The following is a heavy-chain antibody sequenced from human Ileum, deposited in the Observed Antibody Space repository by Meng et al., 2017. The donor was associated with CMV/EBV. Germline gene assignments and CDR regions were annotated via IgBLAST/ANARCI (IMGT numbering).Heavy chain of an antibody. V-gene: IGHV7-4-1*02. Sequence: GIISVRLAPVHLLGWVCCVTPNTGNPTYAPDFTRRFVFSLDPSVSTTYLQINSPTPEDSALYYCTRGDGDHSSKFDYWGQGTLVTVSS. J-gene: IGHJ4*02. CDR1: G. CDR3: TRGDGDHSSKFDY. CDR2: VTPNTGNP. D-gene: IGHD5-24*01.